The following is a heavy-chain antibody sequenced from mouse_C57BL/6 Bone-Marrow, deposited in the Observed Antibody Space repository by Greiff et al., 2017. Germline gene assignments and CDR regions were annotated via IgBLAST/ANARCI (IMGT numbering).Heavy chain of an antibody. J-gene: IGHJ4*01. V-gene: IGHV1-26*01. CDR2: INPNNGGT. Sequence: VQLQQSGPELLKPGASVKISCKASGYTFTDYYMNWVKQSHGKSLEWIGDINPNNGGTSYNQKFKGKATLTVDKSSSTAYMELRSLTSEDSTVYYWARGENYGNYVYAMDYWGQGTSVTVSS. D-gene: IGHD2-1*01. CDR1: GYTFTDYY. CDR3: ARGENYGNYVYAMDY.